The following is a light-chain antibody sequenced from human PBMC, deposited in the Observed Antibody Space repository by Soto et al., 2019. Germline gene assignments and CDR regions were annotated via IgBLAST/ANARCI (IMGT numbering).Light chain of an antibody. Sequence: EIVMTQSPGTLSLSPGERATLSCRASQSVSSSYLAWYLQKPGQSPRLLIYRASSRATGIPDRFSGSGSGTDFTLTISRLEPEDFAVYYCQQYGGSPPMYTFGQGTKLEIK. CDR3: QQYGGSPPMYT. CDR1: QSVSSSY. V-gene: IGKV3-20*01. CDR2: RAS. J-gene: IGKJ2*01.